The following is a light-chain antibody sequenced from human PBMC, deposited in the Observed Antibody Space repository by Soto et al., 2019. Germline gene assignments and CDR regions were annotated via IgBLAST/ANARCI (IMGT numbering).Light chain of an antibody. CDR3: QQYENRPYT. CDR2: DAS. Sequence: DLQMTQSPSSLSASIGDRVSFTCQASQDISKFLNWYQHKPGQAPSLLIYDASKSHFGVPSRFSGSGSGSDVTFTISSLQPEDNATYYCQQYENRPYTFGPGTKVDVK. J-gene: IGKJ3*01. CDR1: QDISKF. V-gene: IGKV1-33*01.